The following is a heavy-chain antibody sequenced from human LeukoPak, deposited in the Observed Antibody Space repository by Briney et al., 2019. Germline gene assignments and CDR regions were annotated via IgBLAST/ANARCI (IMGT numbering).Heavy chain of an antibody. V-gene: IGHV3-23*01. J-gene: IGHJ6*02. CDR3: AKKETRYSSSWSFRGYYYGMDV. CDR2: ISGSGGST. Sequence: GGSLRLSCAASGFTFSSYAMSWVRQAPGKGLEWVSAISGSGGSTYYADSVKGRFTISRDNSKNTLYLQMNSLRAEDTAVYYCAKKETRYSSSWSFRGYYYGMDVWGQGTTVTVSS. CDR1: GFTFSSYA. D-gene: IGHD6-13*01.